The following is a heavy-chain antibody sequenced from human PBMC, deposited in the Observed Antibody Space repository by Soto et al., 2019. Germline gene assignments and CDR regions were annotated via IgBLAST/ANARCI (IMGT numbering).Heavy chain of an antibody. Sequence: LRLSCAASGLTFSSYAMSWVRQAPGKGLEWVSSTSGSGGTTYYADSVKGRFTISRDNSKNTLYLQMNSLRSEDTAIYYCATITIFGVVTPRGMDVWGQGTTVTVSS. J-gene: IGHJ6*02. CDR3: ATITIFGVVTPRGMDV. D-gene: IGHD3-3*01. CDR1: GLTFSSYA. CDR2: TSGSGGTT. V-gene: IGHV3-23*01.